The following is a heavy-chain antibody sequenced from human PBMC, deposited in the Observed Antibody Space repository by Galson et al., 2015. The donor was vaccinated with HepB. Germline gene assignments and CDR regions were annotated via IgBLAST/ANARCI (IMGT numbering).Heavy chain of an antibody. D-gene: IGHD3-9*01. CDR2: INPSGGST. J-gene: IGHJ4*02. V-gene: IGHV1-46*01. CDR1: GYTFTSYY. CDR3: ARGGTYYDILTGYYPY. Sequence: SVKVSCKASGYTFTSYYMHWVRQAPGQGLEWMGIINPSGGSTSYAQKFQGRVTMTRDTSTSTVYMELSSLRSEDTAVYYCARGGTYYDILTGYYPYWGQGTLVTVSS.